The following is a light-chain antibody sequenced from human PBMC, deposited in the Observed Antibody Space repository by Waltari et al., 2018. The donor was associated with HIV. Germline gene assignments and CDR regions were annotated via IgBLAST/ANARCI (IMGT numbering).Light chain of an antibody. CDR3: SSYTSTWGV. CDR1: HSDVGCYTF. J-gene: IGLJ3*02. V-gene: IGLV2-14*01. CDR2: EVS. Sequence: QSALTQPASVSGSPGQSITISCTGIHSDVGCYTFFSWYQQHPGRAPKLLIYEVSYRPSSVSTRFSGSMSGDTASLTISGLQAEDEADYYCSSYTSTWGVFGGGTKLTVL.